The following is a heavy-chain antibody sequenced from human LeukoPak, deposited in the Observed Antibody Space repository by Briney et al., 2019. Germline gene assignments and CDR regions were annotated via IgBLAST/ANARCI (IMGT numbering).Heavy chain of an antibody. CDR1: GGSISSSSYY. CDR2: IYYSGST. CDR3: ARVSSGWDRTQFDY. D-gene: IGHD6-19*01. J-gene: IGHJ4*02. V-gene: IGHV4-39*01. Sequence: ASETLSLTCTVSGGSISSSSYYWGWIRQPPGKGLEWIGSIYYSGSTYYNPSLKSRVTISVDTSKNQFSLKLSSVTAADTAVYYCARVSSGWDRTQFDYWGQGTLVTVSS.